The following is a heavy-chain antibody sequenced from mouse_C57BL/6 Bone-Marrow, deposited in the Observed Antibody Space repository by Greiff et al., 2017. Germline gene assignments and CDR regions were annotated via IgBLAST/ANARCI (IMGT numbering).Heavy chain of an antibody. V-gene: IGHV1-50*01. D-gene: IGHD2-3*01. CDR2: IDPSDSYT. Sequence: QVQLQQPGAELVQPGASVKLSCKASGYTFTSYWMQWVKQRPGQGLEWIGEIDPSDSYTNYNQKFKGKDTLTVYTSSSTDYMQLSSLTSEDSAVYDCARRGWLLSYFDYWGQGTTLTVSS. CDR1: GYTFTSYW. J-gene: IGHJ2*01. CDR3: ARRGWLLSYFDY.